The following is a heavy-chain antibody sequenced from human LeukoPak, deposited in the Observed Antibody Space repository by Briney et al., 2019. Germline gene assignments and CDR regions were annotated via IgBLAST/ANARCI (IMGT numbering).Heavy chain of an antibody. CDR2: IYYSGST. CDR1: GGSISSGGYY. J-gene: IGHJ4*02. CDR3: ARVAGDYDYVWGSYRFFDY. V-gene: IGHV4-31*03. Sequence: PSETLSLTCTVSGGSISSGGYYWSWIRQHPGEGLEWIGYIYYSGSTYYNPSLESRVTISVDTSKNQFSLKLSSVTAADTAVYYCARVAGDYDYVWGSYRFFDYWGQGTLVTVSS. D-gene: IGHD3-16*02.